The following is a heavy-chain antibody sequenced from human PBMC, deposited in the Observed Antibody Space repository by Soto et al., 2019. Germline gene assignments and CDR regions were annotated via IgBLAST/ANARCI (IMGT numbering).Heavy chain of an antibody. J-gene: IGHJ3*02. Sequence: GGSLRLSCAASGFTFSSYAMSWVRQAPGKGLEWVSAISGSGGSTYYADSVKGRFTISRDNSKNTLYLQMNSLRAEDTAVYYCAKGLMSITGTTKAFDIWGQGTMVTVSS. CDR3: AKGLMSITGTTKAFDI. V-gene: IGHV3-23*01. CDR1: GFTFSSYA. D-gene: IGHD1-20*01. CDR2: ISGSGGST.